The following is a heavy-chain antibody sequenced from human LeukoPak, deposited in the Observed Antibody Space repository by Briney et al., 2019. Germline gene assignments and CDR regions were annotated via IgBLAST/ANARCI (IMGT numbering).Heavy chain of an antibody. V-gene: IGHV4-4*07. D-gene: IGHD4-17*01. CDR1: GGSISSYY. CDR3: ASTTVTTDYYYGMDV. CDR2: IYTSGST. Sequence: SETLSLTCTVSGGSISSYYWSWIRQPAGKGLEWIGRIYTSGSTNYNPSLKSRVTISVDTSKNQFSLKLSSVTAADTAVYYCASTTVTTDYYYGMDVWGQGTTVTVSS. J-gene: IGHJ6*02.